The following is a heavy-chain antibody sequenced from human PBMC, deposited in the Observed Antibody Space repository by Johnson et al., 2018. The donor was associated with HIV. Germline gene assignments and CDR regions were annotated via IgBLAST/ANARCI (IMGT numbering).Heavy chain of an antibody. V-gene: IGHV3-64*01. CDR1: GFTFSSYA. D-gene: IGHD3-9*01. J-gene: IGHJ3*02. CDR2: ISTNGGST. Sequence: VQLVESVGGLVQPGGSLRLSCAASGFTFSSYAMSWVRQAPGKGLDYVSGISTNGGSTYYANSVKGRFTISRDNAKNSLSLQMNSLRAEDTAIDYCAREEGSDMLTRGDAFDIWGQGTMVAVSS. CDR3: AREEGSDMLTRGDAFDI.